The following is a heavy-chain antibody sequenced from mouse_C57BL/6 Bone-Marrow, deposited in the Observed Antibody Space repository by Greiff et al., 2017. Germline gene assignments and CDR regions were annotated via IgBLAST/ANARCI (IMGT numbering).Heavy chain of an antibody. CDR1: GFTFSDYY. J-gene: IGHJ4*01. CDR2: ISNGGGST. Sequence: DVMLVESGGGLVQPGGSLKLSCAASGFTFSDYYMYWVRQTPEKRLEWVAYISNGGGSTYSPDTVKGRFTISRDNAKNTLYLQMSRLKSEDTAMYYCARHYYDPLDYWGQGTSVTVSS. D-gene: IGHD1-1*02. CDR3: ARHYYDPLDY. V-gene: IGHV5-12*01.